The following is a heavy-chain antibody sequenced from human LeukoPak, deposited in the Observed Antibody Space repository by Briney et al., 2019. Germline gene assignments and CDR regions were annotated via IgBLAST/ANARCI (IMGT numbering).Heavy chain of an antibody. V-gene: IGHV3-23*01. D-gene: IGHD2-15*01. CDR1: GLTFRTYA. CDR2: ISDSGGYT. J-gene: IGHJ4*02. CDR3: ARATRGVASDFDY. Sequence: GGSLRLSCAASGLTFRTYAMSWVRQAPGKGLEWVSSISDSGGYTFYADSVKGRFTISRDNSKNTVYLQMNSLRAEDTAVYYCARATRGVASDFDYWGQGTLVTVSS.